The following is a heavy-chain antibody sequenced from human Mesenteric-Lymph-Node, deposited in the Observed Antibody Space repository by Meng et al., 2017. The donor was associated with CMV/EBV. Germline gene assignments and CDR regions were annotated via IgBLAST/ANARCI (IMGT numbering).Heavy chain of an antibody. CDR3: ARDGRSIAARPGEPDY. CDR1: AFTFSSYS. V-gene: IGHV3-48*04. CDR2: ISSSSSTI. J-gene: IGHJ4*02. Sequence: GGSLRLSCAASAFTFSSYSMNWVRQAPGKGLEWVSYISSSSSTIYYADSVKGRFTISRDNAKNSLYLQMNSLRAEDTAVYYCARDGRSIAARPGEPDYWGQGTLVTVSS. D-gene: IGHD6-6*01.